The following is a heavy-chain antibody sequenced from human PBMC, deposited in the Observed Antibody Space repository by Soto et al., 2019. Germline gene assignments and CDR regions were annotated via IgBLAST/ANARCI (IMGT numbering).Heavy chain of an antibody. V-gene: IGHV3-23*01. CDR2: ISGSGGST. D-gene: IGHD3-22*01. J-gene: IGHJ3*02. CDR1: GFTFSSYA. Sequence: GGSLSLSCAASGFTFSSYAMSWVRQAPGKGLEWVSAISGSGGSTYYADSVKGRFTISRDNSKNTLYLQMNSLRAEDTAVYYCAKDFTMIVVVPGSAFDIWGQGTMVTVSS. CDR3: AKDFTMIVVVPGSAFDI.